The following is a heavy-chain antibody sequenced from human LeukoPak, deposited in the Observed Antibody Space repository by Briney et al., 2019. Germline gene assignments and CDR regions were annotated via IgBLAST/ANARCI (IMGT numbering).Heavy chain of an antibody. CDR3: AKGRDSSSWYLVNWFDP. J-gene: IGHJ5*02. V-gene: IGHV3-48*03. CDR1: GFTFSRYE. Sequence: GGSLRLSCAASGFTFSRYEMNWVRQAPGEGLEWVSYISSSGSTIYYADSVKGRFTISRDNAKNSLYLQMNSLEAEDTAVYYCAKGRDSSSWYLVNWFDPWGQGTLVTVSS. D-gene: IGHD6-13*01. CDR2: ISSSGSTI.